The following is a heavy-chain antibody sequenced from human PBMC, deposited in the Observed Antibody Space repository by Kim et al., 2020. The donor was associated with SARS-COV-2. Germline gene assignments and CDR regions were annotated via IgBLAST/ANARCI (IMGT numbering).Heavy chain of an antibody. V-gene: IGHV5-51*01. CDR2: T. CDR3: ASSSGYNLDY. Sequence: TRHRPSFKGQVTISADKSISTAYLQWSSLKASDTAMYYCASSSGYNLDYWGQGTLVTVSS. D-gene: IGHD5-12*01. J-gene: IGHJ4*02.